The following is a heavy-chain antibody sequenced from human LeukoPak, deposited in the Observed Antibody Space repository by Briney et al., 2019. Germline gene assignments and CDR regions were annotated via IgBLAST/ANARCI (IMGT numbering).Heavy chain of an antibody. Sequence: QPVGSLRLSCAASGFTLSSYWKHWVRHAPGKGLVWVARINGDGSTRSHADSVKGRFTISRDNAKNTLYLQINSVKPGDTAKYCCARAGSGYLPTGYWGEGTLVTVSS. CDR3: ARAGSGYLPTGY. CDR2: INGDGSTR. CDR1: GFTLSSYW. J-gene: IGHJ4*02. V-gene: IGHV3-74*01. D-gene: IGHD5-12*01.